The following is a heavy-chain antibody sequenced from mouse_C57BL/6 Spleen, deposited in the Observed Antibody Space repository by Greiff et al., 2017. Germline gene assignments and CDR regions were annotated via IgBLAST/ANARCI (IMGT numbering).Heavy chain of an antibody. CDR3: ARWFYGSSYVGAMDY. V-gene: IGHV1-81*01. D-gene: IGHD1-1*01. CDR2: IYPRSGNT. J-gene: IGHJ4*01. Sequence: QVQLKQSGAELARPGASVKLSCKASGYTFTSYGISWVKQRTGQGLEWIGEIYPRSGNTYYNEKFKGKATLTADKSSSTAYMELRSLTSEDSAVYFCARWFYGSSYVGAMDYWGQGTSVTVSS. CDR1: GYTFTSYG.